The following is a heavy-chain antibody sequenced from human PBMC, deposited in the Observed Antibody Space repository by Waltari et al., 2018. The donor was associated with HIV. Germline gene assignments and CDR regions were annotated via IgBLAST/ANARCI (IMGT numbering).Heavy chain of an antibody. Sequence: QVQLMQSGAEVKRPGSSVTVSCKASRGTFNTYGIAWVRLAPGQGLVWMGGIIPIFGTSNYAPQFDGRLTLSADESTTTAYMDLTDLTYDDTAVYFCAWTRVKTPQVDSWFDPWGRGTLVTV. CDR2: IIPIFGTS. V-gene: IGHV1-69*01. D-gene: IGHD3-3*01. J-gene: IGHJ5*02. CDR3: AWTRVKTPQVDSWFDP. CDR1: RGTFNTYG.